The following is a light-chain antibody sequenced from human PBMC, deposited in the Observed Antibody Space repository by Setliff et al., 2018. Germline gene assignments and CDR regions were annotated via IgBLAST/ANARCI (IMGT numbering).Light chain of an antibody. J-gene: IGLJ1*01. V-gene: IGLV2-14*01. CDR1: IGDVGAYDF. CDR3: SAYTSSSTYV. Sequence: LTQPASVSGSPGQSITISCSGTIGDVGAYDFVSWYRHHPGKAPKLVIYEVTNRPSGISNRFSGSKSGNSASLIISGLQAEDEADYYCSAYTSSSTYVFGTGTKVTVL. CDR2: EVT.